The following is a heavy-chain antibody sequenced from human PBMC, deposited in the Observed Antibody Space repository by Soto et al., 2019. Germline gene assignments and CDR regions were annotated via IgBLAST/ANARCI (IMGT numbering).Heavy chain of an antibody. D-gene: IGHD3-22*01. CDR1: GFTFSTYA. J-gene: IGHJ5*02. CDR2: ISYDGSNK. CDR3: ARPARHYYDSSGYYA. Sequence: GGSLRLSCAASGFTFSTYAMHWVRQAPGKGLEWVAVISYDGSNKYYAESVKGRFTISRDNSKNTLYLQMNSLRAEDTAVYYCARPARHYYDSSGYYAWGQGTLVTVSS. V-gene: IGHV3-30-3*01.